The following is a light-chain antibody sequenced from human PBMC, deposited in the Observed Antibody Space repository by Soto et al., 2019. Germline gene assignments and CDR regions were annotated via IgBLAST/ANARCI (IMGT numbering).Light chain of an antibody. CDR3: ATWDDSLNGVV. J-gene: IGLJ3*02. V-gene: IGLV1-44*01. CDR1: NSNIGSNT. CDR2: ISD. Sequence: QSVLTQPPSASGTPGQRVTVSCSGSNSNIGSNTVHWYQQVPGTAPKLLIYISDQRPSGVPDRFSGSKSGTSASLAISGLQSDDEAHYYCATWDDSLNGVVSGGGTKLTVL.